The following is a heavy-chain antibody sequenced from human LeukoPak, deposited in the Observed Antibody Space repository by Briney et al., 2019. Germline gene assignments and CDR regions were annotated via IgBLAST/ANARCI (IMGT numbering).Heavy chain of an antibody. CDR1: GGTFSSYA. CDR3: ALPTYCSSTSCQRTGYYYYMDV. J-gene: IGHJ6*03. V-gene: IGHV1-69*05. CDR2: IIPIFGTA. Sequence: SSVTVSCKASGGTFSSYAISWVRQAPGQGLEWMGGIIPIFGTANYAQKLQGRVTITTDESTSTAYMELSSLRSEDTAVYYCALPTYCSSTSCQRTGYYYYMDVWGKGTTVTVSS. D-gene: IGHD2-2*01.